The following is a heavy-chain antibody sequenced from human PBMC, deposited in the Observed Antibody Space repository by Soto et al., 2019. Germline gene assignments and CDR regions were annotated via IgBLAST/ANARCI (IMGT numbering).Heavy chain of an antibody. V-gene: IGHV4-30-2*01. Sequence: SETLSLTCAVSGGSISSGGYSWSWIRRPPGKGLEWIGYIYHSGSTYYNLSLKSRVTISVDRSKNQFSLKLSSVTAADTAVYYCASAKNYYYYGMDVWGQGTTVTLSS. CDR2: IYHSGST. CDR3: ASAKNYYYYGMDV. CDR1: GGSISSGGYS. J-gene: IGHJ6*02.